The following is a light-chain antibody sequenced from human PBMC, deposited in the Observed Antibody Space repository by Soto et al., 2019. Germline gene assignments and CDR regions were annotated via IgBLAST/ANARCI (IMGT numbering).Light chain of an antibody. CDR1: QSVSSIY. CDR3: QQYGSSPWT. J-gene: IGKJ1*01. V-gene: IGKV3-20*01. CDR2: GAS. Sequence: EIVLTQSPGTLSLSPGERATLSCRASQSVSSIYLAWYQQKPGQAPRLLIYGASSRATGIPDRFSGSGSGTDFTLTISRLEPEHFAVYYCQQYGSSPWTFGQGTKVDIK.